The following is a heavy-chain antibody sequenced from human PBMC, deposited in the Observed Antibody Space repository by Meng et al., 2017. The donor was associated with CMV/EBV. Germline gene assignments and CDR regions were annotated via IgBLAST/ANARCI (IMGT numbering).Heavy chain of an antibody. J-gene: IGHJ4*02. CDR2: ISSSGSTI. V-gene: IGHV3-11*01. D-gene: IGHD2-15*01. CDR1: GFTFSDYY. CDR3: ASIQWSRVY. Sequence: GESLKISCAASGFTFSDYYMSWIRQAPGKGLEWVSCISSSGSTIYYADSVKGRFTISRDNAKNSLYLQMNSLRAEDTAVYYCASIQWSRVYWGQGTLVTVSS.